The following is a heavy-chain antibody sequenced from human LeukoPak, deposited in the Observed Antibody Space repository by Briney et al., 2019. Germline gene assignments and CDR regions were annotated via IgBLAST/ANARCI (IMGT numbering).Heavy chain of an antibody. CDR2: ISGSGGST. V-gene: IGHV3-23*01. Sequence: PGGSLRLSCAASGFTFSSYAMSWVRQAPGKGLEWVSAISGSGGSTYYADSVKGRFTISRDNSKNTLYLQMNSLRAEDTAVYYCAKDGGVYCSSTSCTPLGIDVWGQGTTVTVSS. CDR1: GFTFSSYA. CDR3: AKDGGVYCSSTSCTPLGIDV. J-gene: IGHJ6*02. D-gene: IGHD2-2*01.